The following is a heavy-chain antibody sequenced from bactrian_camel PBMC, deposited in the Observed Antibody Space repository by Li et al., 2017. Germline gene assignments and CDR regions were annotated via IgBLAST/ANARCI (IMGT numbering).Heavy chain of an antibody. CDR2: IATGGST. D-gene: IGHD6*01. CDR1: GYSVNSRC. Sequence: HVQLVESGGGSVQPGGSLRLSCAVSGYSVNSRCMAWIRQAPGAEREGVAAIATGGSTYYAEFVRGRFTISRDNAKNTVYLQMNSLKTEDTAMYYCTKGVGGTPYNWGQGTQVTVS. CDR3: TKGVGGTPYN. J-gene: IGHJ4*01. V-gene: IGHV3S53*01.